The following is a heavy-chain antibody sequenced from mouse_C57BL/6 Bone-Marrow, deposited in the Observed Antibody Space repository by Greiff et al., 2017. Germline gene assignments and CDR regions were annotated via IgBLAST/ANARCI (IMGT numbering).Heavy chain of an antibody. D-gene: IGHD2-5*01. V-gene: IGHV1-55*01. CDR1: GYTFTSYW. CDR2: IYPGSGST. Sequence: QVQLQQPGAELVKPGASVKMSCKASGYTFTSYWITWVKQRPGQGLEWIGDIYPGSGSTNYNEKFKSKATLTVDTSSSTAYMQLSSLTSEASAVYYCARPYYSNSWYFDVWGTGTTVTVSS. CDR3: ARPYYSNSWYFDV. J-gene: IGHJ1*03.